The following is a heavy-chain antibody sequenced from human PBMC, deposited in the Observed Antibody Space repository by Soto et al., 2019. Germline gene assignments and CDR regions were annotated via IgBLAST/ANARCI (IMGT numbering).Heavy chain of an antibody. D-gene: IGHD2-2*01. CDR1: GYTLTSYV. CDR3: AREWCSSASCYVVDY. J-gene: IGHJ4*02. Sequence: ASVKVSCKASGYTLTSYVITWVRQAPGQGLEWMGWISTYNGNTNYAQKFQGRVTMTTDTSTSTAYMELKSLTSDDTAVYYCAREWCSSASCYVVDYWGQGTPVIVSS. CDR2: ISTYNGNT. V-gene: IGHV1-18*01.